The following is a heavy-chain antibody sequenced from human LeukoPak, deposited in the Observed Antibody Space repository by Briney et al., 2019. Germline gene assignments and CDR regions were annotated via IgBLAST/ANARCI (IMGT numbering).Heavy chain of an antibody. J-gene: IGHJ4*02. CDR3: AREREGPYGYLDY. V-gene: IGHV4-59*01. D-gene: IGHD4-17*01. CDR1: GGSITSYY. CDR2: IYYSGST. Sequence: PSETLSLTCTVSGGSITSYYWTWIRQPPGKGLEWIGSIYYSGSTNYNPSLKSRVSISVDTSKNQFSLKLSSVTAADTALYYCAREREGPYGYLDYWGQGTLVTVSS.